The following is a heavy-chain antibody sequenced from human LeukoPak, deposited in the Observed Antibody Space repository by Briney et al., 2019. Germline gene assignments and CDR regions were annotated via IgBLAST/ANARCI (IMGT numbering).Heavy chain of an antibody. CDR1: GFTFSIYG. CDR3: AKDSGGWYGSYFDY. D-gene: IGHD6-13*01. Sequence: GGSLRLSCVASGFTFSIYGTHWVRQAPGKGLEWVAFIRYDGSNKYYANSVKGRFTTSRDNSKNTLYLQMNSLRAEGTAVYYCAKDSGGWYGSYFDYWGQGTLVTVSS. V-gene: IGHV3-30*02. J-gene: IGHJ4*02. CDR2: IRYDGSNK.